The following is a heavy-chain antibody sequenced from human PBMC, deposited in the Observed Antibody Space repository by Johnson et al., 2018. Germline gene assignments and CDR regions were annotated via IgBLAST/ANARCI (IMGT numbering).Heavy chain of an antibody. V-gene: IGHV3-30*14. J-gene: IGHJ6*01. Sequence: QVQLVQSGGGVVQPGRSLRLSCEASGFTFSSYAMHWVRQAPGKGLEWVAAISYDGSNKYYADSVKGRFTISRDNSKNTVYLQMNSLRAEDTAGYYCAGDRIGVVPAASGYYYYGMDVWGQGTTVTVSS. D-gene: IGHD2-2*01. CDR2: ISYDGSNK. CDR3: AGDRIGVVPAASGYYYYGMDV. CDR1: GFTFSSYA.